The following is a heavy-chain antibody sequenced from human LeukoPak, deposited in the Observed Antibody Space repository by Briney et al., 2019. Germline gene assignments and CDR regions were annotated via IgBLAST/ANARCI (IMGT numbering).Heavy chain of an antibody. CDR1: EYTFTSYY. J-gene: IGHJ4*02. Sequence: EASVKVSCKASEYTFTSYYMHWVRQAPGQGLEWMGIINPSGGSTSYAQKFQGRVTMTRDMSTSTVYMELSSLRSEDTAVYYCARGRHYGSGSYYQSDPWADYWGQGTLVTVSS. V-gene: IGHV1-46*01. D-gene: IGHD3-10*01. CDR2: INPSGGST. CDR3: ARGRHYGSGSYYQSDPWADY.